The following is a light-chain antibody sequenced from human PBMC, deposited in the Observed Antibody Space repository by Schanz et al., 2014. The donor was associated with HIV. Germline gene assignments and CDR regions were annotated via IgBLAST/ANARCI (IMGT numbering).Light chain of an antibody. CDR2: GAS. CDR3: QQRTNWPPWT. CDR1: QSVSHIY. Sequence: EIVLTQSPGTLSLSPGERATLSCRASQSVSHIYLPWYQHKPGQAPRLLIYGASSRAAGIPDRFSGSGSGTDFTLTISRLEPEDFAVYYCQQRTNWPPWTFGQGTKVEFK. J-gene: IGKJ1*01. V-gene: IGKV3D-20*02.